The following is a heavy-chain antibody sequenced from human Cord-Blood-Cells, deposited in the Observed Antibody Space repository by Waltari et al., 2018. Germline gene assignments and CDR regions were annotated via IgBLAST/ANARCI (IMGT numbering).Heavy chain of an antibody. D-gene: IGHD3-22*01. CDR3: ARVDSSGYYYFAFDI. J-gene: IGHJ3*02. CDR2: IYYSGST. CDR1: GGSISSSSYY. V-gene: IGHV4-39*01. Sequence: QLQLQESGPGLVKPSETLSLTCTVSGGSISSSSYYWGWIRQPPGKGLEWIGSIYYSGSTYYHPSLKSRVTISVDTSKNQFSLKLSSVTAADTAVYYCARVDSSGYYYFAFDIWGQGTMVTVSS.